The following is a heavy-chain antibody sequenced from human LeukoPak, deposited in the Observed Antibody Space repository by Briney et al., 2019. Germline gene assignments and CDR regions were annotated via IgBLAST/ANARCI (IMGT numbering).Heavy chain of an antibody. CDR3: ARDSTSEVLRYFDALQYFDS. CDR2: IKEDGSEK. CDR1: GFDFSDYW. Sequence: GGFLRLSCAASGFDFSDYWMSWVRQAPGRGLEWVANIKEDGSEKYYVDSVKGRFTISRDNAKNSMYLQMNRLRAEDTAVYYCARDSTSEVLRYFDALQYFDSWGQGTLVTVSS. J-gene: IGHJ4*02. V-gene: IGHV3-7*04. D-gene: IGHD3-9*01.